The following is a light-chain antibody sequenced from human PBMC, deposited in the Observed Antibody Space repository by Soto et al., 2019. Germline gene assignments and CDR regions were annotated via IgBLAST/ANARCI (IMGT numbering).Light chain of an antibody. V-gene: IGKV1-27*01. Sequence: DIQMTQSPSSLSASVGDRVTITCQASQGISNYLAWYQQKPGKVPKLLIYAASTLQSGVPSRFSGSGSGTDFTLTINNLQSEDFAVYYCQQYRNWPRTFGQGTKVDIK. CDR3: QQYRNWPRT. CDR2: AAS. CDR1: QGISNY. J-gene: IGKJ1*01.